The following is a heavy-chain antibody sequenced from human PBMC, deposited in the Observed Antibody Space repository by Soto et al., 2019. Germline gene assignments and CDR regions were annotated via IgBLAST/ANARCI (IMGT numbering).Heavy chain of an antibody. CDR2: ITGTGGST. D-gene: IGHD6-19*01. CDR1: GFTFSSYA. CDR3: AKAGGIAVPGSHLDQ. Sequence: PGGSLRLSCAASGFTFSSYAMNWVRQAPGKGLEWVSAITGTGGSTNYADSVEGRFTISRDNSRNTLYLQMSSLRAEDTAVYYCAKAGGIAVPGSHLDQWGQGILVTVSS. V-gene: IGHV3-23*01. J-gene: IGHJ4*02.